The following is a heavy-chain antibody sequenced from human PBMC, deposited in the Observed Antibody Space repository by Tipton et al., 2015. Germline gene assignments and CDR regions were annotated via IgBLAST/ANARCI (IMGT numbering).Heavy chain of an antibody. V-gene: IGHV4-38-2*02. CDR1: GYPISSGYH. Sequence: TLSLTCAVSGYPISSGYHWGWIRQPPGKGLEWIASIYHSGRTHYNPSLKSRVTISVDTSKNEVSLMLNSVTAADTAVYYCARDHSSWWDWGRGTLVTVSS. CDR3: ARDHSSWWD. J-gene: IGHJ4*02. D-gene: IGHD2-15*01. CDR2: IYHSGRT.